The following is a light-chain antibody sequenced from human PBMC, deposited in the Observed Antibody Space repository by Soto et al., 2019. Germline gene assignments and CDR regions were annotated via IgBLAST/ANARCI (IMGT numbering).Light chain of an antibody. J-gene: IGLJ2*01. CDR2: SNN. Sequence: QSVLTQPPSASGTPGQRVTIYCSGSSSNIGSKTVNWYQQLPGTAPKLLIYSNNQRPSGVPDRFSGSKSGTSASLAISGLQSEDEADYYCAAWDDSLNGVVFGEGTKLTVL. CDR3: AAWDDSLNGVV. CDR1: SSNIGSKT. V-gene: IGLV1-44*01.